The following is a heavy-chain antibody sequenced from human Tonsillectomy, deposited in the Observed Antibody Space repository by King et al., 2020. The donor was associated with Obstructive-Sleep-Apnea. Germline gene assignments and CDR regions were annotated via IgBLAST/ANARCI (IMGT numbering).Heavy chain of an antibody. CDR3: AKDSMDYDTLTGPVDY. J-gene: IGHJ4*02. D-gene: IGHD3-9*01. Sequence: VQLVESGGGLVQPGGSLRLSCAASGFTFSTYAMSWVRQAPGKGLEWVSGISGSGRSTYYAESVKGRFTISRDSSKNTLYLQMNSLRAEDTAIYYCAKDSMDYDTLTGPVDYWGQGTLVTVSS. CDR1: GFTFSTYA. CDR2: ISGSGRST. V-gene: IGHV3-23*04.